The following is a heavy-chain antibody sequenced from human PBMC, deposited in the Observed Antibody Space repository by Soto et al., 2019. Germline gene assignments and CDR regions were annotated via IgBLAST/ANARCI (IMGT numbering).Heavy chain of an antibody. V-gene: IGHV3-74*01. Sequence: EVQLVESGGGLVQPGGSLRLSCAASGFTFSAYWMHWVRQAPGKGLVWVSRIKDDGDGANYAYSVQGRFTISRDNAKNTLYLQMNSLRPEDTAVYYCTRVGATWMDVWGQGTTVTVSS. D-gene: IGHD1-26*01. CDR1: GFTFSAYW. CDR3: TRVGATWMDV. J-gene: IGHJ6*02. CDR2: IKDDGDGA.